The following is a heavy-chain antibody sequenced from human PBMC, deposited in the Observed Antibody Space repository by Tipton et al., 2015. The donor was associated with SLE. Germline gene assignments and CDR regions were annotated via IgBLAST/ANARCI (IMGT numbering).Heavy chain of an antibody. D-gene: IGHD1-26*01. Sequence: TLSLTCTVSGGSISSYYWSWIRQPPGKGLEWIGYIFYSGSTNYSPSLKSRVTISVDTSKNQFSLKLSSVTAADTAVYYCARDPSGGSTAAFDIWGQGTMVTVSS. J-gene: IGHJ3*02. CDR2: IFYSGST. CDR3: ARDPSGGSTAAFDI. V-gene: IGHV4-59*01. CDR1: GGSISSYY.